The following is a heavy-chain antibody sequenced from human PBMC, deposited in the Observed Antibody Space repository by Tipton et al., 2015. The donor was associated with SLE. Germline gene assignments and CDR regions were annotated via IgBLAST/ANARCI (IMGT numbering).Heavy chain of an antibody. J-gene: IGHJ4*02. D-gene: IGHD1-26*01. Sequence: GLVKPSETLSLTCTVSGGSISSYYWSWIRQPPGKGLEWIGEINHSGSTNYNPSLKSRVTISVDTSKNQFSLKLSSVTAADTAVFYCARRSNSGSFYYFDYWGQGTLVTVSS. V-gene: IGHV4-34*01. CDR1: GGSISSYY. CDR3: ARRSNSGSFYYFDY. CDR2: INHSGST.